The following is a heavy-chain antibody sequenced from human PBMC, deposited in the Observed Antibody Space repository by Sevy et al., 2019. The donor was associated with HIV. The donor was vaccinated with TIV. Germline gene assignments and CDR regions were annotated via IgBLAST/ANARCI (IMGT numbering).Heavy chain of an antibody. J-gene: IGHJ4*02. D-gene: IGHD3-10*01. CDR3: ARAPLSPYYYGSGGHPFHSAFDY. CDR2: INHSGST. V-gene: IGHV4-34*01. Sequence: SETLSLTCAVYGGSFSGYYWSWIRQPPGKGLEWIGEINHSGSTNYNPSLKSRVTISVDTSKNQFSLKLSSVTAADTVVYYCARAPLSPYYYGSGGHPFHSAFDYWGQGTLVTVSS. CDR1: GGSFSGYY.